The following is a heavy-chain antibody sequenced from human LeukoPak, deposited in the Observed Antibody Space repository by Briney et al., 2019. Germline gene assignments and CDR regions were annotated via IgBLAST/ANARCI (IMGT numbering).Heavy chain of an antibody. D-gene: IGHD3-22*01. V-gene: IGHV1-18*04. J-gene: IGHJ4*02. Sequence: GASVKVSCKASGYTFTGHYIHWVRQAPGQGLEWMGWISAYNGDTNYAQQFQGRVTMTTDKSTTTAYMELRSLRSDDTAVYYCARDPVHYYDSSGYWRYWGQGTLVTVSS. CDR3: ARDPVHYYDSSGYWRY. CDR2: ISAYNGDT. CDR1: GYTFTGHY.